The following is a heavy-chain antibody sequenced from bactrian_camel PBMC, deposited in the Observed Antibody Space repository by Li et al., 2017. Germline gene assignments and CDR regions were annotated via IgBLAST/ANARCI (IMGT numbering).Heavy chain of an antibody. V-gene: IGHV3S40*01. CDR1: GFTFTGYTFDEYD. Sequence: VQLVESGGGLVQPGGSLRLSCATSGFTFTGYTFDEYDMSWVRQAPGKEREGVAAIYTTDGRTVYADSVKGRFTISGDNAKNTVYLQMNSLKSEDTALYYCATDLLGGSWYDLYTDQSLGFGYWGQGTQVTVS. CDR3: ATDLLGGSWYDLYTDQSLGFGY. CDR2: IYTTDGRT. J-gene: IGHJ6*01. D-gene: IGHD6*01.